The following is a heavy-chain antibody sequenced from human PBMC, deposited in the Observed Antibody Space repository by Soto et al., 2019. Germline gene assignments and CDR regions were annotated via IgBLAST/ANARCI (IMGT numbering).Heavy chain of an antibody. V-gene: IGHV1-2*04. CDR2: INPNSGGT. Sequence: ASVKVSCKASGYTFTGYYMHWVLQAPGQGLEWMGWINPNSGGTNYAQKFQGWVTMTRDTSISTAYMELSRLRSDDTAAYYCARAHPYYDILTGPWYYYYGMDVWGQGTTVTVS. CDR1: GYTFTGYY. J-gene: IGHJ6*02. CDR3: ARAHPYYDILTGPWYYYYGMDV. D-gene: IGHD3-9*01.